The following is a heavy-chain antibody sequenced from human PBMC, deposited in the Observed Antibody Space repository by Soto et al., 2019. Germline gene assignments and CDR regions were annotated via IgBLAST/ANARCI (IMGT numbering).Heavy chain of an antibody. CDR1: GCTFSSFW. CDR3: TRRDNSGYYLFDS. J-gene: IGHJ4*02. CDR2: INSDGSNT. V-gene: IGHV3-74*01. Sequence: GGSLRLSCAAAGCTFSSFWRRLVRHAPGEGLVWVSRINSDGSNTNYADSVKGRFTISRDNAKNTLYLQMNSLRAEDTAMYYCTRRDNSGYYLFDSWGQGTLVTVS. D-gene: IGHD6-19*01.